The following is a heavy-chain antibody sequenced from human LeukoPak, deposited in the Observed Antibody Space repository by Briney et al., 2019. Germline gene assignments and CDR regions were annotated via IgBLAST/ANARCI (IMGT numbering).Heavy chain of an antibody. D-gene: IGHD3-10*01. CDR3: ARGALWFGEFDAFDI. CDR2: INTNTGNP. Sequence: GASVKVSCKASGYTFTSYAMNWVRQAPGQGLEWMGWINTNTGNPTYAQGFTGRFVFSLDTSVSTAYLQISSLKAEDTAVYYCARGALWFGEFDAFDIWGQGTMVTVSS. J-gene: IGHJ3*02. CDR1: GYTFTSYA. V-gene: IGHV7-4-1*02.